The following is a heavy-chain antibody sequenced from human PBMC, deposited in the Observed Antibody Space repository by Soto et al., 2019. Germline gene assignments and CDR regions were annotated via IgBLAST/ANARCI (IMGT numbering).Heavy chain of an antibody. J-gene: IGHJ5*02. CDR3: ARGTVVVVAARNNWFDP. CDR2: INPNSGGT. Sequence: QVQLVQSGAEVKKPGASVKVSCKASGYTFTGYYMHWVRQAPGQGLEWMGWINPNSGGTNYEQKFQGWVTMTRDTSISTAYMELSRLRSDDTAVYYCARGTVVVVAARNNWFDPWGQGTLVTVSS. CDR1: GYTFTGYY. D-gene: IGHD2-15*01. V-gene: IGHV1-2*04.